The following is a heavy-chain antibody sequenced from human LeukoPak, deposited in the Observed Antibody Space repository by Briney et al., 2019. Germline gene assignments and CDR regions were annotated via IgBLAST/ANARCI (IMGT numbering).Heavy chain of an antibody. J-gene: IGHJ5*02. V-gene: IGHV3-11*03. CDR2: VSGISNNFI. CDR1: GFDFSDYY. Sequence: GGSLRLSCAASGFDFSDYYMSWIRQAPGKGREWLAYVSGISNNFINYAESVKGRFTISRDNARNSLYLQMNSLRAEDTAVYYCARTSCSGGSCNLDLWGQGALVTVSS. CDR3: ARTSCSGGSCNLDL. D-gene: IGHD2-15*01.